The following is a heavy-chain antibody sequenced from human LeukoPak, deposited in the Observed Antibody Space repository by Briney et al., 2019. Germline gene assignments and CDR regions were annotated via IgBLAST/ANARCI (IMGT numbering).Heavy chain of an antibody. D-gene: IGHD6-19*01. Sequence: PMASVKVSCKASGYTFTSSDINWVRQATGQGLEWMGWMNPNSGNTGYAQKFQGRVTMTRSTSISTAYMELSNLRSDDTGVYYCARELWNGAKPAGNSWGQGSLVTVSS. V-gene: IGHV1-8*02. CDR1: GYTFTSSD. J-gene: IGHJ4*02. CDR2: MNPNSGNT. CDR3: ARELWNGAKPAGNS.